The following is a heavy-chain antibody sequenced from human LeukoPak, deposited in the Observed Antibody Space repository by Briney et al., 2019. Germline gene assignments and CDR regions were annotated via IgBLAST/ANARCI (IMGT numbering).Heavy chain of an antibody. CDR3: ARDSGTTGEVKFDP. CDR2: IYVSGST. D-gene: IGHD3-10*01. V-gene: IGHV4-4*07. CDR1: GGSTSRDY. Sequence: SQTLYLTCTVSGGSTSRDYWSLIQKSAGKGLEWIGRIYVSGSTTYNPSLNSRVTMSLDTSKNQFSLKLRSVTAADTAVYYCARDSGTTGEVKFDPWGQGTLVTVSS. J-gene: IGHJ5*02.